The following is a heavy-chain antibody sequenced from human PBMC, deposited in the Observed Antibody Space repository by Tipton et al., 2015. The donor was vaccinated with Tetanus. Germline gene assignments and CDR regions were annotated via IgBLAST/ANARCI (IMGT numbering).Heavy chain of an antibody. D-gene: IGHD2-8*01. V-gene: IGHV4-34*01. Sequence: TLSLTCAVYGGSFSGYYWSWIRQPPGKGLEWIGEINHSGSTNYNPSLKSRVTISVDASKNQFSLKMSSVTAADTAVDYCARANGPGSYLDYGSPGSLVSVSS. CDR1: GGSFSGYY. J-gene: IGHJ4*02. CDR3: ARANGPGSYLDY. CDR2: INHSGST.